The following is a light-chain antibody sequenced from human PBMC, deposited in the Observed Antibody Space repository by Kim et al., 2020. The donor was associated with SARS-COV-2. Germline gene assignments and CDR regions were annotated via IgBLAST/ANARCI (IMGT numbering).Light chain of an antibody. CDR2: QDD. V-gene: IGLV3-1*01. CDR1: KLTDKY. Sequence: SYELTQPPSVSVSPGQTATITCSGDKLTDKYACWYQQKPGQSPMLVIYQDDKQPSGIPERFSGSNSGDTATLTITGTLAIDEADYYCQAWDSNRVFGGGTQLTVL. J-gene: IGLJ3*02. CDR3: QAWDSNRV.